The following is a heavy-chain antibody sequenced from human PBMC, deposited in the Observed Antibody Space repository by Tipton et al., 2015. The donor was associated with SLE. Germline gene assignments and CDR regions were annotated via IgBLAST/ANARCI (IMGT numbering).Heavy chain of an antibody. CDR1: GGSISGYY. V-gene: IGHV4-59*01. CDR3: ARDLAARGGHYFDY. Sequence: TLSLTCTVSGGSISGYYWSWIRQPPGKGLEWIGYIYYSGSTNYNPSLKSRVTISVDTSKNQFSLKLNSVTAADTAVYYCARDLAARGGHYFDYWGQGTLVTVSS. CDR2: IYYSGST. J-gene: IGHJ4*02. D-gene: IGHD6-6*01.